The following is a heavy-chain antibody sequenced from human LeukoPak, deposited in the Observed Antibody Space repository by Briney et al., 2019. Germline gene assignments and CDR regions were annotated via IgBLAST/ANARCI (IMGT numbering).Heavy chain of an antibody. CDR1: GGSTRRYY. Sequence: SETLSLPCTVSGGSTRRYYWSWIRQPPGKGLEWIGYIYYSGGTSYKPSLKSRVTISVDTSKNQFSLKLRSVTAADTAVYYCARETSQKGAHYMDVWGKGTTVTISS. J-gene: IGHJ6*03. D-gene: IGHD3-16*01. V-gene: IGHV4-59*01. CDR3: ARETSQKGAHYMDV. CDR2: IYYSGGT.